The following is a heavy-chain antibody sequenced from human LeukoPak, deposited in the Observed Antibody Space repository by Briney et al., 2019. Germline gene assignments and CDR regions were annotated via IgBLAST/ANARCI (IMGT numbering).Heavy chain of an antibody. CDR1: GFTFSSYW. CDR2: INQDGSEK. CDR3: VREGAYSTSSPAGY. V-gene: IGHV3-7*01. Sequence: PGGSLRLSCAASGFTFSSYWMSWVRQAPGKRLEWVANINQDGSEKYYVDSVKGRFIISRDNARNSLFLQMNILTAEDTAIYYCVREGAYSTSSPAGYWGQGTLFSVSS. D-gene: IGHD6-6*01. J-gene: IGHJ4*02.